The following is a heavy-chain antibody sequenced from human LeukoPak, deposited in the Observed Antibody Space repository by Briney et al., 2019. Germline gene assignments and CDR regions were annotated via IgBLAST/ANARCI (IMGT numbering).Heavy chain of an antibody. CDR1: GVTFSSYG. V-gene: IGHV3-30*02. CDR2: IRYNGNNQ. Sequence: GGSLRLSCAASGVTFSSYGMHWVRQAPGKGLEWVAFIRYNGNNQYYADSVKGRFTISRDNSKNTLYLRMNSLKGDDTAVYYCAKDSAFYYIDVWGKGTTVIISS. D-gene: IGHD3-10*01. CDR3: AKDSAFYYIDV. J-gene: IGHJ6*03.